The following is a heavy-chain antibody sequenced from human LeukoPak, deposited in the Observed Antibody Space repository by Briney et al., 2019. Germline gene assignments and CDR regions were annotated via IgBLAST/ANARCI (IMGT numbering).Heavy chain of an antibody. D-gene: IGHD6-19*01. V-gene: IGHV1-8*01. Sequence: ASVKVSRKASGYTFTSYDIYWVRRGTGQGLEWMGWMNPNSGNTGYAQKFQGRVTMTRNTSISTAYIELSSLRSEDTAVYYCASGLLAVAGYYFDYWGQGTLVTVSS. J-gene: IGHJ4*02. CDR1: GYTFTSYD. CDR3: ASGLLAVAGYYFDY. CDR2: MNPNSGNT.